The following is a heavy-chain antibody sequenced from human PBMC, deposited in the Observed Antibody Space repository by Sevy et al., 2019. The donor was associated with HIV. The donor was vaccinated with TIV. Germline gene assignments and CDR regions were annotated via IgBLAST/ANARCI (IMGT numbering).Heavy chain of an antibody. J-gene: IGHJ4*02. V-gene: IGHV3-21*01. D-gene: IGHD6-19*01. CDR1: GFTFSSYS. Sequence: GGSLRLSCAASGFTFSSYSMNWVRQAPGKGLEWVSSISSSSSYIYYADSVKGRFTNSRDKTKNSLYLQMNSLRAEDTAVYYCARDEDSSGWYYYYWGQGTLVTVSS. CDR2: ISSSSSYI. CDR3: ARDEDSSGWYYYY.